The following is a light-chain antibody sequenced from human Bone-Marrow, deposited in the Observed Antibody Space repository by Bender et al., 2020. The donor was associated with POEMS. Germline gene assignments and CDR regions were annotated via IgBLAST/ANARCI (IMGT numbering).Light chain of an antibody. V-gene: IGLV2-14*02. CDR1: SSDVGRYKL. J-gene: IGLJ3*02. Sequence: QSALTQPASVSGSPGQSITISCTGTSSDVGRYKLVSWYQQHPGKAPKLMIYEVSKRPSGVSDRFSGSKSGNTASLAITGLQAEDEGDYYCQSYDNSRGGWVFGGGTKLTVL. CDR3: QSYDNSRGGWV. CDR2: EVS.